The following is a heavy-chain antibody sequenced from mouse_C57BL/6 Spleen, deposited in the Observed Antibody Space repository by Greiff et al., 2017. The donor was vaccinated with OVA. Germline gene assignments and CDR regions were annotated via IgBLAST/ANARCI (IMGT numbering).Heavy chain of an antibody. CDR1: GYTFTSYW. Sequence: QVQLQQPGAELVKPGASVKLSCKASGYTFTSYWIQWVKQRPGQGLEWIGEIDPSDSYTNYNQKFKGKATLTVDTSSSTAYMQLSSLTSEDSAVYYCARGASTMVTTEEAYWGQGTLVTVSA. CDR2: IDPSDSYT. V-gene: IGHV1-50*01. CDR3: ARGASTMVTTEEAY. J-gene: IGHJ3*01. D-gene: IGHD2-2*01.